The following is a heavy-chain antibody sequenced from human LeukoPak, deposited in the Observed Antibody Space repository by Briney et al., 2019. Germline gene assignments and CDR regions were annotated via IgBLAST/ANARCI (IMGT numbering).Heavy chain of an antibody. CDR1: GFTFREYS. Sequence: GGSLRLSCAASGFTFREYSMSWVRQAPGKGLEWVSNIRSNGRDTFYTDSVKGRFTISRDNSKNTLYLEMSSLRADDTAVYYCAKGGYTTYFDPWGQGALVTVSS. CDR3: AKGGYTTYFDP. J-gene: IGHJ5*02. D-gene: IGHD2-15*01. V-gene: IGHV3-23*01. CDR2: IRSNGRDT.